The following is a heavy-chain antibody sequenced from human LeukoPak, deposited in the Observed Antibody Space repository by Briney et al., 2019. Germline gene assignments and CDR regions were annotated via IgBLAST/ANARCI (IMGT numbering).Heavy chain of an antibody. J-gene: IGHJ5*02. V-gene: IGHV4-4*02. CDR1: GGSISSSNW. CDR2: IYHSGST. D-gene: IGHD5-12*01. CDR3: AREGAILTYETLNWFDP. Sequence: PSETLSLTCAVSGGSISSSNWWSWVRQPPGKGLEWIGEIYHSGSTNYNPSLKSRVTISVDKSKNQLSLKLSSVTAADTAVYYCAREGAILTYETLNWFDPWGQGTLVTVSS.